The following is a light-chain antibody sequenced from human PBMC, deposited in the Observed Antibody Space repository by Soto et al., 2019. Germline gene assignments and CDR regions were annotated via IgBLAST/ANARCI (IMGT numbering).Light chain of an antibody. V-gene: IGLV2-23*02. CDR1: NSDVGSYNF. CDR2: EVS. J-gene: IGLJ1*01. Sequence: ALTQPASVSGSPGQSITISCTRTNSDVGSYNFVSWYQQHPGKAPKVMIFEVSKRPSGVSDRFSGSKSGNTASLTISGLQAEDEADYYCCSDAGSSTYVFGTGT. CDR3: CSDAGSSTYV.